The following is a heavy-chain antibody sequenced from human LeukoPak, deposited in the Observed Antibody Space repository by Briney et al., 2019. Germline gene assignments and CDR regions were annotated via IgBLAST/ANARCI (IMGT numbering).Heavy chain of an antibody. CDR3: ARVVGATGLVDY. J-gene: IGHJ4*02. D-gene: IGHD1-26*01. CDR2: IYYSGST. Sequence: SETLSLTCTVSGGSISSYYWSWIRQPPGKGLEWIGYIYYSGSTNYNPSLKSRVTISVDTSKNQFSLKLSSVTAADTAVYYCARVVGATGLVDYWGQGTLVTVSS. CDR1: GGSISSYY. V-gene: IGHV4-59*08.